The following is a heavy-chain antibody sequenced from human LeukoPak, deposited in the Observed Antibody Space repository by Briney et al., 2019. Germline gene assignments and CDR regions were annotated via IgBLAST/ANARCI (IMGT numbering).Heavy chain of an antibody. CDR2: ISSSSSYT. CDR3: AKDRDYGFNSGNY. CDR1: GFTFSDYY. V-gene: IGHV3-11*05. Sequence: PGGSLRLSCAASGFTFSDYYMSWVRQAPGKGLEWVSYISSSSSYTNYADSVKGRFTMSRDNSKNTLYLHMNSLRAEDTAVYYCAKDRDYGFNSGNYWGQGTLVTVSS. D-gene: IGHD4-23*01. J-gene: IGHJ4*02.